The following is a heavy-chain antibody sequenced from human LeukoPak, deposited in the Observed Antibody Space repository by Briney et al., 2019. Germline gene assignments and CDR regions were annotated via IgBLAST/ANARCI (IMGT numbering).Heavy chain of an antibody. CDR1: GGTFSSYA. CDR3: ARPYSSGRAYYYYYMDV. V-gene: IGHV1-69*13. J-gene: IGHJ6*03. D-gene: IGHD6-19*01. CDR2: IIPIFGTA. Sequence: APVKVSCKASGGTFSSYAISWVRQAPGQGLEWMGGIIPIFGTANYAQKFQGRVTITADESTSTAYMELSSLRSEDTAVYYCARPYSSGRAYYYYYMDVWGKGTTVTVSS.